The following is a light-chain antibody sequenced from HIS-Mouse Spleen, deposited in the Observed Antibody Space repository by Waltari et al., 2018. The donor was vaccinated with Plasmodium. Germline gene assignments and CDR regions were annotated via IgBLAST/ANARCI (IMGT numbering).Light chain of an antibody. V-gene: IGKV1-33*01. CDR2: DAS. Sequence: DIQMTQSPSSLSASVGDRVTITCQASQDISNYLNWYQQKPGKAPKLLIYDASNLETGVPSRVSGSGSGTDFTFTISSLQPEDIATYYCQQYDNRPPLFTFGPGTKVDIK. CDR1: QDISNY. CDR3: QQYDNRPPLFT. J-gene: IGKJ3*01.